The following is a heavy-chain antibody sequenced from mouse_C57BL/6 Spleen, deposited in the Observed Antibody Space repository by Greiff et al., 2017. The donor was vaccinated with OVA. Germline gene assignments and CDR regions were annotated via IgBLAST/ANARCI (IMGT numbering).Heavy chain of an antibody. J-gene: IGHJ4*01. CDR1: GYAFTNYL. Sequence: QVQLQQSGAELVRPGTSVKVSCKASGYAFTNYLIEWVKQRPGQGLEWIGVINPGSGGTNYNEKFKGKATLTADKSSSTAYMQLSSLTSEDSAVYFCAREGSNYPMDYWGQGTSVTVSS. D-gene: IGHD2-5*01. CDR2: INPGSGGT. V-gene: IGHV1-54*01. CDR3: AREGSNYPMDY.